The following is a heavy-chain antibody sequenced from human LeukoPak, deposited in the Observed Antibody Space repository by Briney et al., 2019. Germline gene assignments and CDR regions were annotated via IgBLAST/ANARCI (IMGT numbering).Heavy chain of an antibody. J-gene: IGHJ5*02. V-gene: IGHV3-7*01. Sequence: GGSLRLSCSGSGFSFSNYWMSWVRQAPGKGLEWVASINEDGSQKQYVDSVKGRFTISRDNAKNSLYLQVNSLRAEDTAVYYCATGRSMPTWGQGTLVTVSS. CDR3: ATGRSMPT. CDR1: GFSFSNYW. D-gene: IGHD2-2*01. CDR2: INEDGSQK.